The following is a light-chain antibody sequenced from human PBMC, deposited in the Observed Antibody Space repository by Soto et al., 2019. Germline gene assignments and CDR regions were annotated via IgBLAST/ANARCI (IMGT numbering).Light chain of an antibody. J-gene: IGLJ2*01. CDR3: QSYDSSLSGYVV. V-gene: IGLV1-40*01. CDR1: SSDIGAGYD. CDR2: GNS. Sequence: QYVLTQPPSVSGAPGQRVTISCTGSSSDIGAGYDVHWYQQLPGTAPKLLIYGNSNRPSGVPDRFSGSKSGTSASQAITGLQAEDEADYYCQSYDSSLSGYVVFGGGTQLTVL.